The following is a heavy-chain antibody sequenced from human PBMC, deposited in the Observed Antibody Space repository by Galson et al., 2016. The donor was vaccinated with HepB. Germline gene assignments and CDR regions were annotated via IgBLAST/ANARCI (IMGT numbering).Heavy chain of an antibody. V-gene: IGHV4-39*01. Sequence: ETLSLTCTVSDGSIRSSSFSWGWIRPPPGKGLEWIGNVYRGKTYYNPPLEGRVTLSPGMPKDLLSLKLTSLTAADTAVYYCARAGLLTKASFDCWGQGTLVAVSS. CDR1: DGSIRSSSFS. J-gene: IGHJ4*02. CDR2: VYRGKT. D-gene: IGHD4-11*01. CDR3: ARAGLLTKASFDC.